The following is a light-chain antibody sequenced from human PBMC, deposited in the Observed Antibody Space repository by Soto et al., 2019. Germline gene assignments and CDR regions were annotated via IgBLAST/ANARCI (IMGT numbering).Light chain of an antibody. CDR3: QQYKDWPPLT. Sequence: EILMTQSPLTLSVSPGEGATLSCRASQNINSNLAWCQQRPGQAPRVLIYGASSRASGIPDRFSGSGSGTDFTLTINRLEPDDFAVYYCQQYKDWPPLTFGGGTRVESK. V-gene: IGKV3D-15*01. CDR1: QNINSN. CDR2: GAS. J-gene: IGKJ4*01.